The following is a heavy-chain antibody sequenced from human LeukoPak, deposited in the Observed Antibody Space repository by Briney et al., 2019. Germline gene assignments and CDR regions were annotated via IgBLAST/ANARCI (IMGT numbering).Heavy chain of an antibody. CDR2: INPGSSST. CDR1: GYTFTRYF. Sequence: ASVKVSCKASGYTFTRYFMHWVRQAPGQGLEWMGIINPGSSSTTYAQKFQGRVTMTRDTSTSTVYMELSSLRSEDTAVYYGAREFARGSGSYEAFENWGQGTLVTVSS. CDR3: AREFARGSGSYEAFEN. D-gene: IGHD3-10*01. V-gene: IGHV1-46*01. J-gene: IGHJ4*02.